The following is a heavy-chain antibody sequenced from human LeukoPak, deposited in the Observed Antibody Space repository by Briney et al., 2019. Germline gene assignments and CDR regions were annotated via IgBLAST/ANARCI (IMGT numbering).Heavy chain of an antibody. Sequence: GGSLRLSCAASGFTFSAYSMNWVRQPPGKGLEWVSYISSSSSTTHCADSVKGRFTISRDNAKNSLYLQMNSLRDEDTAVYFCAKHYFYSYGSLDYWGQGTLVTVSS. CDR2: ISSSSSTT. J-gene: IGHJ4*02. CDR1: GFTFSAYS. V-gene: IGHV3-48*02. D-gene: IGHD5-18*01. CDR3: AKHYFYSYGSLDY.